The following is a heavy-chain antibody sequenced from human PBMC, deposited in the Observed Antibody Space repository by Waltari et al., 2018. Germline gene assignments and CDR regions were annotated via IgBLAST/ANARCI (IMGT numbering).Heavy chain of an antibody. V-gene: IGHV5-51*01. Sequence: EVQLVQSGAEVKKPGESLKISCKGSGYSFPSYWIGWVRQMPGKGREWMGLISPSDSATRYSPSFQGQVTISADKSISTAYLQWSILKASDTAMYYCASLNITMVQAPGYYGMDVWGQGTTVTVSS. CDR2: ISPSDSAT. CDR1: GYSFPSYW. D-gene: IGHD3-10*01. J-gene: IGHJ6*02. CDR3: ASLNITMVQAPGYYGMDV.